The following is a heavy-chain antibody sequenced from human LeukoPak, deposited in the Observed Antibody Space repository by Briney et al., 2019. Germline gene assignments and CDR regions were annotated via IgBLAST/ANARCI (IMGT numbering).Heavy chain of an antibody. V-gene: IGHV1-69*04. D-gene: IGHD2-15*01. CDR2: TIPIFGIA. Sequence: SVKVSCKASGGTFSSYAISWVRQAPGQGLEWMGRTIPIFGIANYAQKFQGRVTITADKSTSTAYMELSSLRSEDTAVYYCARVRGGGPDAFDIWGQGTMVTVSS. CDR3: ARVRGGGPDAFDI. J-gene: IGHJ3*02. CDR1: GGTFSSYA.